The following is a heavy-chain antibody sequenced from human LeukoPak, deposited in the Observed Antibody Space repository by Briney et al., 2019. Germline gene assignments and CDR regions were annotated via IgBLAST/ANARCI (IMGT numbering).Heavy chain of an antibody. CDR2: VSGSGGST. CDR3: AKDTTYYYDTSGYYS. V-gene: IGHV3-23*01. J-gene: IGHJ4*02. Sequence: GGSLRLSXAASGFTFTKYAMTWVRQAPGKGLEWVSAVSGSGGSTYYADSVKGRFTISRDNSKNTLYLQMNSLRAEDTAVYYCAKDTTYYYDTSGYYSWGQGTLVTVSS. CDR1: GFTFTKYA. D-gene: IGHD3-22*01.